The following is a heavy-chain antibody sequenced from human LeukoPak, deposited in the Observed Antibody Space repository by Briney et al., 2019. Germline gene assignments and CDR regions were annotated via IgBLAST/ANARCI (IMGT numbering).Heavy chain of an antibody. CDR3: ARRGLNRQNFDY. CDR2: IHYSGST. D-gene: IGHD3-16*01. Sequence: PSETLSLTCTVSDDSINNNYWSWIRQPPGKELECIGYIHYSGSTNYNPSLKSRVTISIDTSKNQSSLQLNSVTAADTAVYYCARRGLNRQNFDYWGQGTLVTVSS. V-gene: IGHV4-59*08. J-gene: IGHJ4*02. CDR1: DDSINNNY.